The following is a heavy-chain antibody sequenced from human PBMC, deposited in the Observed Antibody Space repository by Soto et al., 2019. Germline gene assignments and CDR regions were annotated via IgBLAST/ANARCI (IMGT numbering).Heavy chain of an antibody. CDR3: ARRYSGYDFDY. V-gene: IGHV4-34*01. J-gene: IGHJ4*02. Sequence: QVQLQQWGAGLLKPSETLSLTCAVYGGSFSGYYWSWIRQPPGKGLEWIGEINHSGSTNYNPCLKSRVTRSVDTSKNQFSLKLSSVTAADTAVYYCARRYSGYDFDYWGQGTLVTVSS. D-gene: IGHD5-12*01. CDR2: INHSGST. CDR1: GGSFSGYY.